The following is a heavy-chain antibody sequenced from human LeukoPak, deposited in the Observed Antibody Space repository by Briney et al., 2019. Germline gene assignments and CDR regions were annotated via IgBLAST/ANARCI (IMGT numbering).Heavy chain of an antibody. CDR3: ARGGTPITMIVVESNWFDP. CDR2: IYYSGST. D-gene: IGHD3-22*01. V-gene: IGHV4-59*01. CDR1: GGSISSYY. Sequence: PSETLSLTCTVSGGSISSYYWSWIRQPPGKGLEWIGYIYYSGSTNYNPSLKSRLTMSVDTSKNQFSMKLSSVTAADTAVYYCARGGTPITMIVVESNWFDPWGQGTRVTVSS. J-gene: IGHJ5*02.